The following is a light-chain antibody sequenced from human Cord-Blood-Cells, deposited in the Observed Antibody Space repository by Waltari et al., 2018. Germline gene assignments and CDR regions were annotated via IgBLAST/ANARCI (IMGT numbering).Light chain of an antibody. V-gene: IGKV1-9*01. Sequence: IQLTPSPSSLSASVGDRVTITCRASHGLSSNFAWFQQKPGKAPTLLIYADSTLQSGVPSRWSGSGAGTDFSLTISSLQPDDFATYYGQQLNSYPRTFGQGTKVEIK. CDR3: QQLNSYPRT. CDR1: HGLSSN. J-gene: IGKJ1*01. CDR2: ADS.